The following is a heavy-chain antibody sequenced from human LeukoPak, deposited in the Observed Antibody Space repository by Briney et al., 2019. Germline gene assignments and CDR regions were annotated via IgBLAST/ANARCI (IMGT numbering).Heavy chain of an antibody. J-gene: IGHJ3*02. Sequence: PSETLSLTCTVSGGSISSGDYYWSWIRQPPGKGLEWIGYIYYSGSTYYNPSLKSRVTISVDTSKNQFSLKLSSVNAADTAVYYCARVATIFGGAFDIWGQGTMVTVSS. V-gene: IGHV4-30-4*01. CDR2: IYYSGST. D-gene: IGHD3-9*01. CDR3: ARVATIFGGAFDI. CDR1: GGSISSGDYY.